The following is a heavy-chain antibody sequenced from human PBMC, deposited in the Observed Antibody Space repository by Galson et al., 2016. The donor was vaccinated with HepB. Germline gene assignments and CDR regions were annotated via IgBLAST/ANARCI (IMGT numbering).Heavy chain of an antibody. Sequence: SLRLSCAASGFTISNLWMNWVRQAPGKGLEWVANIKQDGSQENYVDSVKGRFTISRDNAKNSLYLQMNSLGVEDTAVYYCLADTYDFDLWGQGTMVSVSS. CDR1: GFTISNLW. CDR2: IKQDGSQE. J-gene: IGHJ3*01. V-gene: IGHV3-7*01. CDR3: LADTYDFDL. D-gene: IGHD2-15*01.